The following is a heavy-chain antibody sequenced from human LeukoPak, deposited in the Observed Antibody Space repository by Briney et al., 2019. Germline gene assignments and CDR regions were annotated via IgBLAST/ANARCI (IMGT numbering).Heavy chain of an antibody. Sequence: GGSLRLSCAASGFTFSSYSMNWVSQAPGKGLEWVSSISSSGSYIYYADSVKGRFTISRDNSKNTLYLQMNSLRAEDTAVYYCAKAYGDYGYAEYFHHWGQGTLVTVSS. J-gene: IGHJ1*01. CDR3: AKAYGDYGYAEYFHH. CDR2: ISSSGSYI. D-gene: IGHD4-17*01. V-gene: IGHV3-21*01. CDR1: GFTFSSYS.